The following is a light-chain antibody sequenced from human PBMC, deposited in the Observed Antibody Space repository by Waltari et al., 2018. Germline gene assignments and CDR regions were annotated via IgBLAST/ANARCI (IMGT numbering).Light chain of an antibody. V-gene: IGLV2-14*01. CDR2: DVT. J-gene: IGLJ3*02. CDR3: SSYTSSSTWV. Sequence: QSALTQPASVSGSPGQSITISCTGTSSDVRGYNYVSWYQQHPGKAPKLLISDVTKRPSGVSNRFSGSKSGNTASLTISGLQAEDEADYYCSSYTSSSTWVFGGGTKLTVL. CDR1: SSDVRGYNY.